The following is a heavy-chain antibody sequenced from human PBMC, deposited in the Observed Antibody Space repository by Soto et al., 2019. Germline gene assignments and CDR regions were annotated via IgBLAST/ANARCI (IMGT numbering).Heavy chain of an antibody. CDR3: AKDRIVMIRVVMNYYGMDV. CDR2: ILYDGSDK. CDR1: GFTFSNYG. V-gene: IGHV3-30*18. D-gene: IGHD3-10*01. Sequence: QVQLVESGGGVVQPGRSLRLSCAASGFTFSNYGMHWVRQAPGKGLEWVAFILYDGSDKYFADSVKGRFTISRDNSKNTLDLQMNSLRAEATAWYYCAKDRIVMIRVVMNYYGMDVWGQGTTVTVSS. J-gene: IGHJ6*02.